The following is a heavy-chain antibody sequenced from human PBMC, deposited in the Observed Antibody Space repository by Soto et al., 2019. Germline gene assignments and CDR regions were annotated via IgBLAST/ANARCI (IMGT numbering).Heavy chain of an antibody. J-gene: IGHJ4*02. CDR2: IYWDDDK. V-gene: IGHV2-5*02. CDR1: GFSLSTTGVG. Sequence: QITLKESGPALVKPTQTLTLTCTFSGFSLSTTGVGVGWIRQPPRKALEWLALIYWDDDKRYSPSLKSRPTITKDTSKNQVVITMTNMDPLDTATYYCAHSLIPNWGSRGAFDYWGQGTLVTVSS. D-gene: IGHD7-27*01. CDR3: AHSLIPNWGSRGAFDY.